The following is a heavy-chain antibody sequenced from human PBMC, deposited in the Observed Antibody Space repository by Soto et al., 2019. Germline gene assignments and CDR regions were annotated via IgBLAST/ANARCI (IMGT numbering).Heavy chain of an antibody. CDR2: ISYDGSNK. Sequence: QVQLVESGGGVVQPGRSLRLSCAASGFTFSSYGMHWVRQAPGKGLEWVAVISYDGSNKYYADSVKGRFTISRDNSKNTLYLQMNSLRAEDTAVYYCAKDEGFGDPPIGMDVWGQGTTVTVSS. D-gene: IGHD3-10*01. V-gene: IGHV3-30*18. J-gene: IGHJ6*02. CDR1: GFTFSSYG. CDR3: AKDEGFGDPPIGMDV.